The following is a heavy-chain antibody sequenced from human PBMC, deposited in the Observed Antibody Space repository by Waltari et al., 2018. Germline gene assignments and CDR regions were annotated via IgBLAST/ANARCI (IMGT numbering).Heavy chain of an antibody. CDR2: IIPIFGTA. D-gene: IGHD2-15*01. V-gene: IGHV1-69*14. CDR3: ARHAGDRGEWWGPVGYYYYMDV. CDR1: GGTFSSYA. Sequence: QVQLVQSGAEVKKPGSSVKVSCKASGGTFSSYAISWVRQAPGQGLEWMGGIIPIFGTANYAQKFQGRVTITADKSTSTAYMELSSLRSEDTAVYYCARHAGDRGEWWGPVGYYYYMDVWGKGTTVTVSS. J-gene: IGHJ6*03.